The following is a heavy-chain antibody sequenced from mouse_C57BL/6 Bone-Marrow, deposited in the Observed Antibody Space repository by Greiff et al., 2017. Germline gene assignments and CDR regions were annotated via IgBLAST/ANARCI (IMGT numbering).Heavy chain of an antibody. CDR3: ARDRLRGGSSYWYFDV. CDR1: GYTFTDYY. J-gene: IGHJ1*03. Sequence: EVQLQQSGPELVKPGASVKISCKASGYTFTDYYMNWVKQSHGKSLEWIGDINPNNGGTSYNQKFKGKATLTVDKSSSPAYMELRSLTSEDSAVYYCARDRLRGGSSYWYFDVWGTGTTVTVSS. D-gene: IGHD1-1*01. V-gene: IGHV1-26*01. CDR2: INPNNGGT.